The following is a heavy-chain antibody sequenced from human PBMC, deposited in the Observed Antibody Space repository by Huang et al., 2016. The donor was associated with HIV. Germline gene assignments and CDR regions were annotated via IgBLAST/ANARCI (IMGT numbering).Heavy chain of an antibody. CDR1: GGTFSRYA. J-gene: IGHJ4*02. Sequence: QVQLVQSGAEVKKSGSSVKVSCKASGGTFSRYAINWVRQALGQGLEWMGGSIPISGTTNYAQKFQGRVTITADESTSTAYMELNNLRSEDTAVYYCAAEQWLVHWGQGTLVTVSS. CDR2: SIPISGTT. CDR3: AAEQWLVH. V-gene: IGHV1-69*13. D-gene: IGHD6-19*01.